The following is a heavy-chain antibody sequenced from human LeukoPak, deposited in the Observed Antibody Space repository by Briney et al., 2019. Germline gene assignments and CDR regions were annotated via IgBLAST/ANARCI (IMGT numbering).Heavy chain of an antibody. V-gene: IGHV7-4-1*02. J-gene: IGHJ5*02. Sequence: GASVKVSCKASGYTFTSYAMNWVRQAPGQGLEWMGWINTNTGNPTYAQGFTGRFVFSLDTSVSTAYLQISSLKAEDTAVYYCARDMLEQTLNWFDPWGQGTLVIVSS. CDR3: ARDMLEQTLNWFDP. D-gene: IGHD1/OR15-1a*01. CDR2: INTNTGNP. CDR1: GYTFTSYA.